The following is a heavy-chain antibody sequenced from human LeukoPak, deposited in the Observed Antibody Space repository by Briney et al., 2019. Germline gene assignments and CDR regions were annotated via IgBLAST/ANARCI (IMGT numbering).Heavy chain of an antibody. J-gene: IGHJ6*02. Sequence: SVKVSCKASGGTFSSYSISWVRQAPGQGLEWMGGIIPIFDTADYAQKFQGRVTITADESMSTAYMELSSLRSEDTAVFYCARISLGAIWGYYYGMDVWGQGTTVTVSS. CDR1: GGTFSSYS. CDR2: IIPIFDTA. V-gene: IGHV1-69*01. CDR3: ARISLGAIWGYYYGMDV. D-gene: IGHD1-26*01.